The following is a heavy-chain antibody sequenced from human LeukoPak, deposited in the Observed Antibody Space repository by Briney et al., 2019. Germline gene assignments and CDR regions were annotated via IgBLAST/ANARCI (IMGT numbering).Heavy chain of an antibody. CDR3: TTEGLAAAVTMFRGPPWYYGMDV. CDR2: IKSKTDGGTT. CDR1: GVTFSNAW. J-gene: IGHJ6*02. V-gene: IGHV3-15*01. D-gene: IGHD4-17*01. Sequence: GGSLRLSYAASGVTFSNAWMSWVRQAPGKGLEWVGRIKSKTDGGTTDYAAPVKGRFTISRDDSKNTLYLQMNSLKTEDTAVYYCTTEGLAAAVTMFRGPPWYYGMDVWGQGTTVTVSS.